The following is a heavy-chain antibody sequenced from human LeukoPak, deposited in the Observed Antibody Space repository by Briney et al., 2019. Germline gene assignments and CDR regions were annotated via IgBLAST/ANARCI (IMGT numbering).Heavy chain of an antibody. CDR3: ARDLDYYDSSGSHRRRNYFDY. D-gene: IGHD3-22*01. Sequence: GGSLRLSCAASGFTFSSYSMNWVRQAPGKGLEWVSSISSSSYIYYADSVKGRFTISRDNAKNSLYLQMNSLRGEDTAMYYCARDLDYYDSSGSHRRRNYFDYWGQGTLVTVSS. CDR2: ISSSSYI. J-gene: IGHJ4*02. V-gene: IGHV3-21*04. CDR1: GFTFSSYS.